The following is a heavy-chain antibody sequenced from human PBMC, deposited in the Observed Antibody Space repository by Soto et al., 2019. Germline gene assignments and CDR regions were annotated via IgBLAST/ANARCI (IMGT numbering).Heavy chain of an antibody. Sequence: GAAVKSSGERSGYSFSSYWMGWVRQMPGKGLEWMGIIYPGDSDTRCSPSFQGQVTISADKSISTAYLQWSSLKAPDTAMYYCAGSGYCSGGSCYSTGSVFDFLGQGTLVTVTS. CDR2: IYPGDSDT. CDR1: GYSFSSYW. CDR3: AGSGYCSGGSCYSTGSVFDF. J-gene: IGHJ4*02. D-gene: IGHD2-15*01. V-gene: IGHV5-51*01.